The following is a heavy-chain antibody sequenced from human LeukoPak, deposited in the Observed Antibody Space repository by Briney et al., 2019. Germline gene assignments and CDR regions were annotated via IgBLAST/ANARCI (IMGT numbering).Heavy chain of an antibody. V-gene: IGHV1-2*02. D-gene: IGHD4-4*01. CDR1: GYTFTGYY. CDR2: INPNSGGT. CDR3: ARGSRTTVTYYYYGMDV. Sequence: ASVKVSCKASGYTFTGYYMHWVRQARGQGLEWMGWINPNSGGTNYAQKFQGRVTMTRDTSISTAYMELSRLRSDDTAVYYCARGSRTTVTYYYYGMDVWGQGTTVTVSS. J-gene: IGHJ6*02.